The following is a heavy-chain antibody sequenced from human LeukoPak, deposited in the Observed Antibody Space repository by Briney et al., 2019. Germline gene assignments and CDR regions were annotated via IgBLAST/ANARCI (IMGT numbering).Heavy chain of an antibody. CDR2: ISSSSSTI. V-gene: IGHV3-48*01. D-gene: IGHD5-18*01. CDR3: ARGGVKGVQYSYGSFDY. CDR1: GFTFSSYS. J-gene: IGHJ4*02. Sequence: GGSLRLSYAASGFTFSSYSINWVRQAPGKGLEWISYISSSSSTIYYADSVQGRFTISRDNAKNSLFLQMNSLRAEDTAVYYCARGGVKGVQYSYGSFDYWGQGTLVTVSS.